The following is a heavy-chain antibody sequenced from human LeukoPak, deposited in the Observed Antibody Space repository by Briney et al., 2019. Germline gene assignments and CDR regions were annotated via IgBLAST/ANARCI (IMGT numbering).Heavy chain of an antibody. V-gene: IGHV3-7*01. Sequence: GGSLRLSCAASGFIFSNYWMIWVRQAPGKGLEWVASIKRDGSEKNYVDSVKGRFTISRDNAENSLFLQMNSLRADDAAVYYCARDNNADYWGQGTLVTVPS. D-gene: IGHD2-8*01. CDR1: GFIFSNYW. CDR3: ARDNNADY. J-gene: IGHJ4*01. CDR2: IKRDGSEK.